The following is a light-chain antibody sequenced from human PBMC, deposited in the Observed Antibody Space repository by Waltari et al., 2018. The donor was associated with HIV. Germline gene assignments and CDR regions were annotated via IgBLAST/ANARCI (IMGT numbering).Light chain of an antibody. CDR1: SPNIGYIY. J-gene: IGLJ3*02. CDR3: AAWDDSLSGWV. Sequence: QSVLTQPPSASGTPGQRVTISCSGSSPNIGYIYVYWYQQLPGTAPKLLIYRNNQRPPGFPDRFPGSKSGTSASLAISGLRSEDEAEYYCAAWDDSLSGWVFGGGTKLTVL. CDR2: RNN. V-gene: IGLV1-47*01.